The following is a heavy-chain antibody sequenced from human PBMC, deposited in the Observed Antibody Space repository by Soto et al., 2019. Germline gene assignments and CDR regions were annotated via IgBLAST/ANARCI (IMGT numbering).Heavy chain of an antibody. CDR3: AKEESNMIFGVVIIHFDY. J-gene: IGHJ4*02. Sequence: QTGGSLRLSCAASGFTFSSYAMTWVRQAPGKGLEWVSVISGSGGSTYYADSVKGRFTISRDISKNTLYLQMNSLRAEDTAVYYCAKEESNMIFGVVIIHFDYWGQGTLVTVSS. D-gene: IGHD3-3*01. V-gene: IGHV3-23*01. CDR2: ISGSGGST. CDR1: GFTFSSYA.